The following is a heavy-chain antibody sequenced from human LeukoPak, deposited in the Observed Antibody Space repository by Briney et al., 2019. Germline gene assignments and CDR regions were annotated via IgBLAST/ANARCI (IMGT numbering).Heavy chain of an antibody. CDR1: GFTFSSNG. J-gene: IGHJ4*02. V-gene: IGHV3-30*18. CDR3: AKEKYNWTDYFDY. CDR2: VSYDGRNQ. Sequence: GGSLRLSCAASGFTFSSNGIHWVRQAPGKGLEWVAVVSYDGRNQYYADSVKGRFTISRDNPKNIVYLQMNSLRPEDTAVYHCAKEKYNWTDYFDYWGQGTLVTVSS. D-gene: IGHD1-1*01.